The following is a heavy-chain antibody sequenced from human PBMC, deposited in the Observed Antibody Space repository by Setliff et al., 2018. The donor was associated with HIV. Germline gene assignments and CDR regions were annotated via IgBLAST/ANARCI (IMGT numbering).Heavy chain of an antibody. D-gene: IGHD1-26*01. J-gene: IGHJ6*03. Sequence: LSLTCTVPGGSLSNFYWTWMRQPAGKRLEWIGRIYMNGTTSYNPSLKSRLTMSVDTSKNQFSLRLSSVTAADTAVYYCAREWEEDVDLAYYSHYYVDVWGKGTTVTVSS. CDR3: AREWEEDVDLAYYSHYYVDV. V-gene: IGHV4-4*07. CDR2: IYMNGTT. CDR1: GGSLSNFY.